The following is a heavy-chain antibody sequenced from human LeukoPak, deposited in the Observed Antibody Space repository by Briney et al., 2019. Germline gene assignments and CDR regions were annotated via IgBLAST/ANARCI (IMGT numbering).Heavy chain of an antibody. Sequence: PGGSLTLSCAASGFTLSSYSMNWVHQAPAKGLEWVSSISSSSSYIYYADSVTGRFTISRDNAKNSLYLQMNSLRDEDTAVYFCAYTLYDSSGYYGGCDYWGQGTLVTVSS. D-gene: IGHD3-22*01. V-gene: IGHV3-21*01. CDR1: GFTLSSYS. J-gene: IGHJ4*02. CDR3: AYTLYDSSGYYGGCDY. CDR2: ISSSSSYI.